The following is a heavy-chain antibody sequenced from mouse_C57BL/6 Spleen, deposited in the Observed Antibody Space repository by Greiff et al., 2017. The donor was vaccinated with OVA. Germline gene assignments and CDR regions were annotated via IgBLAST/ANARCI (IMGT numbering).Heavy chain of an antibody. CDR1: GFNINDYY. V-gene: IGHV14-2*01. CDR2: VDPEDGET. J-gene: IGHJ4*01. CDR3: ARDYDYDGYAMDY. Sequence: EVQLHHSGAELVKPGASVKLSCTASGFNINDYYMHWVKQRTEQGLEWIGRVDPEDGETKYAPKFQGKATITADTSSHTAYLQLSSLTSEDTAVYYCARDYDYDGYAMDYWGQGTSVTVSS. D-gene: IGHD2-4*01.